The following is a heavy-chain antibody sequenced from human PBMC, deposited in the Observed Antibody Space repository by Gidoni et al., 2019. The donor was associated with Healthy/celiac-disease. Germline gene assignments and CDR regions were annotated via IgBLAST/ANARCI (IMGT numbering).Heavy chain of an antibody. D-gene: IGHD5-12*01. V-gene: IGHV1-69*06. J-gene: IGHJ4*02. CDR2: IIPIFGTA. CDR3: ARDRGEYSGYERTSSFDY. CDR1: GGTFSSYA. Sequence: QVQLVQSGAEVKKPGSSVKVSCKASGGTFSSYAISWVRQAPGQGLEWMGGIIPIFGTANYAQKFQGRVTITADKSTSTAYMELSSLRSEDTAVYYCARDRGEYSGYERTSSFDYWGQGTLVTVSS.